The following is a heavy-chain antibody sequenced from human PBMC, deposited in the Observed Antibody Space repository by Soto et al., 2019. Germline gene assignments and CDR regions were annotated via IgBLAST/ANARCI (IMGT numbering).Heavy chain of an antibody. CDR3: ARDLEGYTVTTYWFDP. V-gene: IGHV1-3*01. J-gene: IGHJ5*02. D-gene: IGHD4-17*01. CDR2: INAGNGNT. Sequence: ASVKVSCKASGYTFTSYAMHWVRQAPGQRLEWMGWINAGNGNTKYSQKFQGRVTITRDTSASTAYMELSSPRSEDTAVYYCARDLEGYTVTTYWFDPWGQGTLVTVSS. CDR1: GYTFTSYA.